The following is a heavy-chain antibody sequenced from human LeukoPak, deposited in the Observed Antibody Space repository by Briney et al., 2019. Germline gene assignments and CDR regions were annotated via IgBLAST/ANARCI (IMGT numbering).Heavy chain of an antibody. CDR1: GFTFSSYW. J-gene: IGHJ4*02. Sequence: GGSLRLSCAASGFTFSSYWMNWVRQAPGKGLEWVANIRQDGSERYYVDSVKGRFTISRDNAKNSLYLQMNSLRAEDTAVYYCARESTGSGYSYGLHWGQGTLVTVSS. CDR3: ARESTGSGYSYGLH. D-gene: IGHD5-18*01. V-gene: IGHV3-7*04. CDR2: IRQDGSER.